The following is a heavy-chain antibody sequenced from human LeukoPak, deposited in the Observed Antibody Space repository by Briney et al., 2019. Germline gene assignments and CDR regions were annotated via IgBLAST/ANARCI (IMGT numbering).Heavy chain of an antibody. J-gene: IGHJ4*02. CDR2: ISYDGSNK. D-gene: IGHD6-13*01. Sequence: GRSLRLSCAASGFTFSSYAMHWVRQAPGKGLEWVAVISYDGSNKYYADTVQGRFTISRDNSKNTLDLQMNSLRAEDTAMYYCAKEVGEVGTPLFEYWGQGTLVTVSS. CDR1: GFTFSSYA. CDR3: AKEVGEVGTPLFEY. V-gene: IGHV3-30*04.